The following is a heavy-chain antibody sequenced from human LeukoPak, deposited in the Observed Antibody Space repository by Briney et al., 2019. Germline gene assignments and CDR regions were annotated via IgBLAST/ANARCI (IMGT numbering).Heavy chain of an antibody. Sequence: PSETLSLTCAVYGGSFSGYYWSWIRQPPGKGLAWIGEINHSGSTNYNPSLKSRVTISVDTSKNQFSLKLSSVTAADTAVYYCARGRNFWSGYYISWGQGTLVTVSS. J-gene: IGHJ5*02. V-gene: IGHV4-34*01. D-gene: IGHD3-3*01. CDR3: ARGRNFWSGYYIS. CDR1: GGSFSGYY. CDR2: INHSGST.